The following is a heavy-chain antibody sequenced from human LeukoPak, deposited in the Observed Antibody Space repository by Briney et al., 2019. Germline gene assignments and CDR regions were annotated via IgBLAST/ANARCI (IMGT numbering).Heavy chain of an antibody. CDR2: IYYSGST. Sequence: SETLSLTCTVSGGSISSYYWSWIRQPPGKGLEWIGYIYYSGSTNYNPSLKSRVTISVDTSKNQFSLKLSSVTAADTAVYYCARIGETATVTTNWYFDLWGRGTLVTVSS. CDR3: ARIGETATVTTNWYFDL. V-gene: IGHV4-59*01. J-gene: IGHJ2*01. CDR1: GGSISSYY. D-gene: IGHD4-17*01.